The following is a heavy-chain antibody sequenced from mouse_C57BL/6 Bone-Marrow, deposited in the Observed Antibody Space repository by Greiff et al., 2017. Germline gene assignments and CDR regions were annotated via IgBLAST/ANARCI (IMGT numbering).Heavy chain of an antibody. J-gene: IGHJ2*01. Sequence: VQLQQPGAELVKPGASVKMSCKASGYTFTSYWITWVKQRPGQGRAWIGDIYPGSGSTNYNEKFKSKATLTLDTSSSTSYMQLSSLTSEDAAVYYCARDCLDYWGQGTTLTVSS. CDR1: GYTFTSYW. CDR2: IYPGSGST. V-gene: IGHV1-55*01. CDR3: ARDCLDY.